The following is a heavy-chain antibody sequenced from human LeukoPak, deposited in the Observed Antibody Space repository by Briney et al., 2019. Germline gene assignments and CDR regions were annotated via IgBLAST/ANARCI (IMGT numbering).Heavy chain of an antibody. CDR2: MNPNSGNT. CDR3: ARGIVVVTAIRYYYYYMDV. J-gene: IGHJ6*03. Sequence: ASVKVSCKASGYTFTSYDINWVRQATGHGLEWIGWMNPNSGNTGYAQKFQARVTITGNTSISTAYMELSSLRSEDTAVYYCARGIVVVTAIRYYYYYMDVWGKGTTVTVSS. V-gene: IGHV1-8*03. D-gene: IGHD2-21*02. CDR1: GYTFTSYD.